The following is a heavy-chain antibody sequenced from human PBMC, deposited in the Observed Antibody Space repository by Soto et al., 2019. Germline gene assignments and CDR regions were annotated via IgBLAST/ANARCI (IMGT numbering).Heavy chain of an antibody. J-gene: IGHJ4*02. CDR2: ISSSSSYI. D-gene: IGHD6-13*01. Sequence: RGSLRLSCAASGFTFSSYSMNWVRQAPGKGLEWVSSISSSSSYIYYADSVRGRFTISRDNAKNSLYLQMNSLRDDDTAVYYCARGSSNWAYYFDFWGQGTLVTVPQ. V-gene: IGHV3-21*01. CDR1: GFTFSSYS. CDR3: ARGSSNWAYYFDF.